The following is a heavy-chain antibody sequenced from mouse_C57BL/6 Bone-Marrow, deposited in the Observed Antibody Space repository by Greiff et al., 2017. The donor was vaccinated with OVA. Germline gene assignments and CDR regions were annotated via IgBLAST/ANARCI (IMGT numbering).Heavy chain of an antibody. CDR1: GFTFSDYG. CDR2: ISSGSSTI. J-gene: IGHJ1*03. Sequence: EVKLMESGGGLVKPGGSLKLSCAASGFTFSDYGMHWVRQAPEKGLEWVAYISSGSSTIYYADTVKGRFTISRDNAKNTLFLQMTSLRSEDTAMYYCAGSLTGTDWYFDVWGTGTTVTVSS. V-gene: IGHV5-17*01. D-gene: IGHD4-1*01. CDR3: AGSLTGTDWYFDV.